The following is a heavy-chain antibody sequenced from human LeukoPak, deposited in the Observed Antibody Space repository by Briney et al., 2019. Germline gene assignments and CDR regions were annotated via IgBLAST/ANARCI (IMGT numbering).Heavy chain of an antibody. D-gene: IGHD1-14*01. CDR2: IHHSGTT. V-gene: IGHV4-34*01. Sequence: SETLSLTCAVYGGSFSDSYWTWIRHRPGKGLEWIGEIHHSGTTNFNPSLQSRVSISVDTANNQFFLRVASMTAADTALYYCARGRKVSGVRRINWARHENYFFYYIDVWGKGTSVSVSS. CDR3: ARGRKVSGVRRINWARHENYFFYYIDV. CDR1: GGSFSDSY. J-gene: IGHJ6*03.